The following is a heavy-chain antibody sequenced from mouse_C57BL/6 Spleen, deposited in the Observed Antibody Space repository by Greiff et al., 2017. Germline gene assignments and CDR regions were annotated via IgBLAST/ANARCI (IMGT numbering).Heavy chain of an antibody. J-gene: IGHJ4*01. CDR1: GFNIKDYY. CDR2: LDPEDGET. V-gene: IGHV14-2*01. Sequence: VQLQQSGAELVKPGPSVKLSCPASGFNIKDYYMHWVKQRTEQGLEWIGRLDPEDGETKYAPTFQGKATITADTSSNTAYLQRSSLTSEDTAVYYCAREGLRYYGSSSYYARDYWGQGTSVTVSS. D-gene: IGHD1-1*01. CDR3: AREGLRYYGSSSYYARDY.